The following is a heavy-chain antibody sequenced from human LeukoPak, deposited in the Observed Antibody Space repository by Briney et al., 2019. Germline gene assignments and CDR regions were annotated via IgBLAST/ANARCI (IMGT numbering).Heavy chain of an antibody. Sequence: PGGSLRLSCAASGFTFSDYYMSWIRQAPGKGLEWVSYISSSGSTIYYADSVKGRSTISRDNAKNSLYLQMNSLRAEDTAVYYCARVLVAAAGGDDAFDIWGQGTMVTVSS. J-gene: IGHJ3*02. D-gene: IGHD6-13*01. CDR2: ISSSGSTI. V-gene: IGHV3-11*01. CDR1: GFTFSDYY. CDR3: ARVLVAAAGGDDAFDI.